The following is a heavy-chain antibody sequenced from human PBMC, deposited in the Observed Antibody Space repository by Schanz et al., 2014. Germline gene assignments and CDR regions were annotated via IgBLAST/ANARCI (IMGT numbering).Heavy chain of an antibody. CDR1: RLTFNNAW. D-gene: IGHD3-10*01. J-gene: IGHJ6*02. CDR3: ATGGISKVRDWFNGWDV. V-gene: IGHV3-15*01. CDR2: IKSQFDGETA. Sequence: EVQLEESGGGLVKPGGSLKLSCAASRLTFNNAWMHWVRQAPGKGLEWVGRIKSQFDGETADYGAAVRGRFTISRDDSQNTLYLQMNSLESEDTGVYYCATGGISKVRDWFNGWDVWGQGTPVIVS.